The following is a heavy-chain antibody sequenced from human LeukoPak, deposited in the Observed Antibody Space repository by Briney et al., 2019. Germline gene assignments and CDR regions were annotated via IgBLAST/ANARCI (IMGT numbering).Heavy chain of an antibody. V-gene: IGHV3-23*01. CDR1: VFTFSSYA. CDR3: AKDPASSGYYYPAPVYFDY. Sequence: GGSLRLSCAASVFTFSSYAMSWVRQAPGKGLEWVSAISGSGGSTYYADSVKGRFTISRDNSKNTLYLQMNSLRAEDTAVYYCAKDPASSGYYYPAPVYFDYWGQGTLVTVSS. J-gene: IGHJ4*02. CDR2: ISGSGGST. D-gene: IGHD3-22*01.